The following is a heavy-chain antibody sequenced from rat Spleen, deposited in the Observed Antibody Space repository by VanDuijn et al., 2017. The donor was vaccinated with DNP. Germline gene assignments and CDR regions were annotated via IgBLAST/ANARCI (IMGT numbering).Heavy chain of an antibody. CDR1: GFTFSNYD. J-gene: IGHJ2*01. D-gene: IGHD1-10*01. Sequence: EVQLVESGGGLVQPGGSMKLSCEVSGFTFSNYDMAWVRQAPTKGLEWVASVTSGGDTTNYRDSVKGRFTISRDNAKSILYLEMDSLRSEETATYYCARHGENNYYFDYWGQGVMVTVSS. CDR2: VTSGGDTT. CDR3: ARHGENNYYFDY. V-gene: IGHV5S11*01.